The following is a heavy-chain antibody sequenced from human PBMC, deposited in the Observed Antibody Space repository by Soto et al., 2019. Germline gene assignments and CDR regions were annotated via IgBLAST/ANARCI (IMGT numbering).Heavy chain of an antibody. Sequence: QVQLQESGPGLVKPSETLSLTCTVSGGSISRYYWSWIRQPPGKGLEWRGYNYYSGSTNSNPSFKSRVTISVDTSKSQFSLKLSSVTAADTAVYYCARHGGGYSYDYWGQGTLVTVSS. CDR1: GGSISRYY. D-gene: IGHD5-18*01. V-gene: IGHV4-59*08. CDR3: ARHGGGYSYDY. J-gene: IGHJ4*02. CDR2: NYYSGST.